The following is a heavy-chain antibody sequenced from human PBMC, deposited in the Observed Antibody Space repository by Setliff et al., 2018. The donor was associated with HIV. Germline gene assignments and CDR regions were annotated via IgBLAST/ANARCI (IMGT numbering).Heavy chain of an antibody. J-gene: IGHJ4*02. V-gene: IGHV4-34*01. Sequence: SETLSLTCAVYGGSFTDYYWSWIRQPPGKGLGWIGEINHSGSTNYKPALKSRVTMSGDTSKNQFSLKLGSVTAADTALYYCARVLTGDNGWGYIDYWGQGSLVTVSS. D-gene: IGHD7-27*01. CDR2: INHSGST. CDR1: GGSFTDYY. CDR3: ARVLTGDNGWGYIDY.